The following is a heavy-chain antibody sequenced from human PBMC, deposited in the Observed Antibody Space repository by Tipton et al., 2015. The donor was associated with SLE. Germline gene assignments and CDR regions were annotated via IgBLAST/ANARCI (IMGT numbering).Heavy chain of an antibody. D-gene: IGHD6-13*01. Sequence: LRLSCAVYGGSFSGHYWSWIRQPPGKGLEWIGEIYQSGSTNYNPSLKSRLIMSVDASKNQFSLKLSSVTAADAAIYYCAGAVGTAAGLGDYWGQGTLVTVSS. CDR2: IYQSGST. V-gene: IGHV4-34*01. CDR1: GGSFSGHY. J-gene: IGHJ4*02. CDR3: AGAVGTAAGLGDY.